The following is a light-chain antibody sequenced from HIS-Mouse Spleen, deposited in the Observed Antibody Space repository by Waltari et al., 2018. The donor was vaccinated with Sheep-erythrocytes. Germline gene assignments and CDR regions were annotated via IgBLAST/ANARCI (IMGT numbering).Light chain of an antibody. J-gene: IGLJ1*01. V-gene: IGLV2-11*01. CDR1: SSNVGGYNY. CDR3: CSYAGSYNHV. Sequence: QSALTQPRSVSGSPGQSVTISCTGTSSNVGGYNYVPLYQQHQGKAPKLMIYDVSSRPFWVPVLLSGSKSGNPASLTISGLQAEDEADYYCCSYAGSYNHVFATGTKVTVL. CDR2: DVS.